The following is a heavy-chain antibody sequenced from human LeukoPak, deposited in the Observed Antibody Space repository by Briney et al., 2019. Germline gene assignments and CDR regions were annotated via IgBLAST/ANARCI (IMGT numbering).Heavy chain of an antibody. Sequence: GGSLRLSCAASGFTFSSYWMHWVRQAPGKGLVWVSRINSDGSSTSYADSVKGRFTISRDNAKNTLYLQMNSLRAEDTAVYYCASPYGSGRYYGYWGQGTLVTVSS. CDR2: INSDGSST. J-gene: IGHJ4*02. CDR1: GFTFSSYW. D-gene: IGHD3-10*01. V-gene: IGHV3-74*01. CDR3: ASPYGSGRYYGY.